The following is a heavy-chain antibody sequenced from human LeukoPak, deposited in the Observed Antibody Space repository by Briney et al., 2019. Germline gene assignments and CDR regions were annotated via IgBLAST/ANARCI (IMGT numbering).Heavy chain of an antibody. V-gene: IGHV4-39*07. CDR3: ARDYYDSSGYYWIDY. CDR2: IYYSGST. CDR1: GGSISGSSYY. D-gene: IGHD3-22*01. J-gene: IGHJ4*02. Sequence: SETLFLTCTVSGGSISGSSYYWGWIRQPPGKGLEWIGSIYYSGSTYYNPSLKSRVTISVDTSKNQFSLKLSSVTAADTAVYYCARDYYDSSGYYWIDYWGQGTLVTVSS.